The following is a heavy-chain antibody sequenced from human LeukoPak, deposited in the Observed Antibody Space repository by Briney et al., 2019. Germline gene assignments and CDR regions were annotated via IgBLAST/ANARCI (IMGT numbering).Heavy chain of an antibody. V-gene: IGHV1-2*06. CDR1: GYTFTGYY. CDR3: ARVSEGRSIRLQPLDY. CDR2: INPNSGGT. J-gene: IGHJ4*02. Sequence: GASVKVSCKASGYTFTGYYMHWVRQAPGQGLEWMGRINPNSGGTNYAQKFQGRVTMTRDTSISTAYMELSRLRSDDTAVYYCARVSEGRSIRLQPLDYWGQGTLVTVSS. D-gene: IGHD5-24*01.